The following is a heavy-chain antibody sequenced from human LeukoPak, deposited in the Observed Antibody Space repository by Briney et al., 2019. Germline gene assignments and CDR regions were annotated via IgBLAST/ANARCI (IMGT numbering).Heavy chain of an antibody. Sequence: PSETLSLTCAVYGGSFSGYYWSWIRQPPGKGLEWIGEINHSGSTNYNPSLKSRVTMSVDTSKNQFSLKLSSVTAADTAVYYCARGPGYYDSSGYYYSNWFDPWGQGTLVTVSS. CDR3: ARGPGYYDSSGYYYSNWFDP. D-gene: IGHD3-22*01. CDR2: INHSGST. CDR1: GGSFSGYY. V-gene: IGHV4-34*01. J-gene: IGHJ5*02.